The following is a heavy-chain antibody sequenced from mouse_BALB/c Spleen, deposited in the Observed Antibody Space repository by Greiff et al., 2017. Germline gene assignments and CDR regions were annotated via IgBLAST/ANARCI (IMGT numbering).Heavy chain of an antibody. D-gene: IGHD1-2*01. V-gene: IGHV1-77*01. CDR1: GYTFTDYY. CDR3: ARGGNGYNAY. Sequence: QVQLQQSGAELARPGASVKLSCKASGYTFTDYYINWVKQRTGQGLEWIGEIYPGSGNTYYNEKFKGKATLTADKSSSTAYMQLSSLTSEDSAVYFCARGGNGYNAYWGQGTLVTVSA. J-gene: IGHJ3*01. CDR2: IYPGSGNT.